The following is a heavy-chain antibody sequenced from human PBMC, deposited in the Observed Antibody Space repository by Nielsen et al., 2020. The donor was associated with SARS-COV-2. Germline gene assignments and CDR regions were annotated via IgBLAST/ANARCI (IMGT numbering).Heavy chain of an antibody. CDR1: GITFTSYA. Sequence: GGSLRLSCGASGITFTSYAMSWVRQAPGKGLEWVSAISGSGGSTYYADSVKGRFTISRDNSKNTLYLQMNSLRAEDTAVYYCARDTHYYDSSGYYAPPYYYYGMDVWGQGTTVTVSS. V-gene: IGHV3-23*01. CDR2: ISGSGGST. J-gene: IGHJ6*02. D-gene: IGHD3-22*01. CDR3: ARDTHYYDSSGYYAPPYYYYGMDV.